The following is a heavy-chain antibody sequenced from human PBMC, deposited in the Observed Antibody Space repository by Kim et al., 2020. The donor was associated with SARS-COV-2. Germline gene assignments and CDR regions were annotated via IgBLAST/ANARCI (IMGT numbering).Heavy chain of an antibody. V-gene: IGHV1-8*01. Sequence: ASVKVSCKASGYTFTSYDINWVRQATGQGLEWMGWMNPNSGNTGYAQKFQGSVTMTRNTSISTAYMELSSLRSEDTAVYYCARGQILYGDYVFHVPLYYYYYMDVWGKGTTVTVSS. J-gene: IGHJ6*03. D-gene: IGHD4-17*01. CDR2: MNPNSGNT. CDR3: ARGQILYGDYVFHVPLYYYYYMDV. CDR1: GYTFTSYD.